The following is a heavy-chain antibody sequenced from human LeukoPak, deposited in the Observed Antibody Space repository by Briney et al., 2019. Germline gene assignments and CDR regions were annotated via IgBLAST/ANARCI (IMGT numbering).Heavy chain of an antibody. CDR3: ARDGAGYDYVWGSYRSYYFDY. Sequence: GSLRLSCAASGFTFSSYGMHWVRQAPGKGLEWVAVIWYDGSNKYYADSVKGRFTISRDNSKNTLYLQMNGLRAEDTAVYYCARDGAGYDYVWGSYRSYYFDYWGQGTLVTVSS. J-gene: IGHJ4*02. CDR2: IWYDGSNK. V-gene: IGHV3-33*01. D-gene: IGHD3-16*02. CDR1: GFTFSSYG.